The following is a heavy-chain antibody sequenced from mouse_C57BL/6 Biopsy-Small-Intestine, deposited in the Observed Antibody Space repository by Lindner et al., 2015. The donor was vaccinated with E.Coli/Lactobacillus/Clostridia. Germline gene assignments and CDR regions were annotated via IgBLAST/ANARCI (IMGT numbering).Heavy chain of an antibody. CDR2: MNPVSGNT. CDR3: ARGALPANSGWGWNWLDP. Sequence: SVKVSCKASGYTFINYDIIWVRQATGQGPEWMGWMNPVSGNTGYEQKFQGRITITWDTSINTAYMELSSLTSEDTAVYYCARGALPANSGWGWNWLDPWGQGTLVTVSS. D-gene: IGHD4-1*01. J-gene: IGHJ4*01. V-gene: IGHV1-84*02. CDR1: GYTFINYD.